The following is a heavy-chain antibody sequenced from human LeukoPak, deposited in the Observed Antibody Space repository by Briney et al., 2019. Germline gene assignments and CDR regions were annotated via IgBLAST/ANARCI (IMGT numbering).Heavy chain of an antibody. J-gene: IGHJ6*02. D-gene: IGHD6-19*01. CDR1: GFNFNVYA. CDR3: AKGRSGWFRNGMDV. V-gene: IGHV3-23*01. CDR2: VSGSGGDT. Sequence: GGSLRLSCSASGFNFNVYAMHWVRQAPGKGLEWVSGVSGSGGDTSYADSVKGRFTISRDNSRTTLSLQMNSLRADEAAVYYCAKGRSGWFRNGMDVWGQGITVTVSS.